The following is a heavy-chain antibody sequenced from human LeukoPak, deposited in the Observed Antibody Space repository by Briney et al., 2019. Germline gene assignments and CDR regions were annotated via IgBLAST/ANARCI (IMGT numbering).Heavy chain of an antibody. Sequence: GGSLRLSCAAPGFTFSSTYMSWVRQAPGKGLEWVANIKEDRSEKSYVDSVKGRFTISRDNAKSSLYLQMNSLRAEDTALYYCATPADDYWGQGTLVTVSS. V-gene: IGHV3-7*01. J-gene: IGHJ4*02. CDR3: ATPADDY. CDR2: IKEDRSEK. CDR1: GFTFSSTY.